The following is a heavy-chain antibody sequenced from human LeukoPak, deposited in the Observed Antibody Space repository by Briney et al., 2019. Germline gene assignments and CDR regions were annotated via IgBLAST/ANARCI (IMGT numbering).Heavy chain of an antibody. CDR3: ARGFSSYPAE. Sequence: GGSLRLSCAASGFTFDDYYMSWIRQAPGEGLDWVSYSSNGGGHISYADSVKGRFTISRDNTKNSLYLHMDSLRADDTAVYYCARGFSSYPAEWGQGTLVTISS. J-gene: IGHJ4*02. V-gene: IGHV3-11*01. CDR1: GFTFDDYY. D-gene: IGHD3-16*02. CDR2: SSNGGGHI.